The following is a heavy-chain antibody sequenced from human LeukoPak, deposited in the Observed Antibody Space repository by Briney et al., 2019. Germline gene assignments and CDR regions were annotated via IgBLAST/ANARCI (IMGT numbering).Heavy chain of an antibody. Sequence: GGSLRLSCSASGFAFSTYVMHWVRQAPGKGLGYVSGISGDGSSTYYADSVKGRFTISRDNSKNTLYVQMTSLRAEDMAVYYCVYQVQGVVKWGQGTLVTVSS. D-gene: IGHD3-3*01. J-gene: IGHJ1*01. CDR1: GFAFSTYV. CDR2: ISGDGSST. V-gene: IGHV3-64*05. CDR3: VYQVQGVVK.